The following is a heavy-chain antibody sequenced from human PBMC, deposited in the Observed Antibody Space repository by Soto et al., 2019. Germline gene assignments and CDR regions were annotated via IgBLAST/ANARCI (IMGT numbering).Heavy chain of an antibody. J-gene: IGHJ5*02. CDR3: ARHTRTGGSYTPFDP. CDR2: IYYSGNT. Sequence: QLQLQESGPGLVKPSETLSLTCTVSGGSINSNNYYWGWIRQPPGKGLEWIGRIYYSGNTYYNPSVKGGVTMSVDTSKNQFSLKLSSVTAADTAVYYCARHTRTGGSYTPFDPWGQGTLVTVSS. D-gene: IGHD1-26*01. CDR1: GGSINSNNYY. V-gene: IGHV4-39*01.